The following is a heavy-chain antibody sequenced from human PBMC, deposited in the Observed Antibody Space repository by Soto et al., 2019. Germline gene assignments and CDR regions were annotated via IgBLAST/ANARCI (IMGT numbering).Heavy chain of an antibody. V-gene: IGHV4-61*01. Sequence: SETLSLTCTVSGGSVSSGSYYWSWIRQPPGKGLEWIGYIYYSGSTNYNPSLKSRVTISVDTSKNQFSLKLSSVTAADTAVYYCARDSGYSSGWPDAFDIWGQGTMVTVSS. J-gene: IGHJ3*02. CDR1: GGSVSSGSYY. CDR3: ARDSGYSSGWPDAFDI. D-gene: IGHD6-19*01. CDR2: IYYSGST.